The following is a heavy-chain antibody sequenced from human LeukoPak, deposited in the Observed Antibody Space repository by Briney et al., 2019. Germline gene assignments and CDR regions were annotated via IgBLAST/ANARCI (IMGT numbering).Heavy chain of an antibody. CDR1: GGSFSDYY. J-gene: IGHJ6*02. Sequence: SETLSLTCAVYGGSFSDYYWRWIRQPPGKGLEWIGEINYSGSTNYNPSLKSRVTISVDTSKKQFSLKLSSVTAADTAVYYCARGYYGSGSYYSTQEYGMDVWGQGTTVTVSS. V-gene: IGHV4-34*01. D-gene: IGHD3-10*01. CDR2: INYSGST. CDR3: ARGYYGSGSYYSTQEYGMDV.